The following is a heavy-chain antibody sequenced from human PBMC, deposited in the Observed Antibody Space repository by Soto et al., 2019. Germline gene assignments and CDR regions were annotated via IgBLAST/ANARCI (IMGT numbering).Heavy chain of an antibody. V-gene: IGHV4-61*05. Sequence: SETLSLTCSVSGGSISSSSYYWGWIRQPPGKGLEWIGYIYYSGSTNYNPSLKSRVTISVDTSKNQFSLKLTSVTAADTALYYCARLPGYSSGVFEYRGQGTLVTVSS. J-gene: IGHJ4*02. CDR3: ARLPGYSSGVFEY. CDR2: IYYSGST. D-gene: IGHD6-19*01. CDR1: GGSISSSSYY.